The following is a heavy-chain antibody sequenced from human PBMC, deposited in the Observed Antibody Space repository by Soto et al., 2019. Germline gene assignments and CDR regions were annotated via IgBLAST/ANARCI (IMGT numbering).Heavy chain of an antibody. CDR1: GYSFISHY. CDR2: INPSGGSA. V-gene: IGHV1-46*01. Sequence: QVQLVQSGAEVTRPGASVKVSCKASGYSFISHYIHWVRQAPGQGLEWMGFINPSGGSATLAQKFQGRVTMTRDTSPSTVYMELTILRSEDAAVYYCARDYLSSKLSLSYFDFWGQGTLVTVSS. CDR3: ARDYLSSKLSLSYFDF. J-gene: IGHJ4*02. D-gene: IGHD2-2*01.